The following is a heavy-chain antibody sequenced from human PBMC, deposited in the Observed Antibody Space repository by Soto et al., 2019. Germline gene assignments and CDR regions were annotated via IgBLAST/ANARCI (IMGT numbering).Heavy chain of an antibody. CDR1: GYTFADYY. D-gene: IGHD6-13*01. V-gene: IGHV1-3*01. J-gene: IGHJ5*02. Sequence: GASVKVSCKASGYTFADYYIHWVRQAPGQRLEWMGWINAGNGNTKYSQRFQGRVTFTRDTSASTAYMELSSLTSVDTAVYYCARGPLAAADWFDPWGQGTLVTVSS. CDR2: INAGNGNT. CDR3: ARGPLAAADWFDP.